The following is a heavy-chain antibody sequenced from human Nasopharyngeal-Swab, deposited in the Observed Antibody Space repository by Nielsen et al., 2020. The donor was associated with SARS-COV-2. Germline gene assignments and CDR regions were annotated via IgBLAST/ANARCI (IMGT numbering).Heavy chain of an antibody. Sequence: SETLSLTCTVSGGSISSYYWSWIRQPAGKGLEWIGRIYTSGSTNYNPSPKSRVTMSVDTSKNQFSLKLSSVTAADTAVYYCARDSSSWYPNAPFDYWGQGTLVTVSS. V-gene: IGHV4-4*07. CDR1: GGSISSYY. CDR2: IYTSGST. J-gene: IGHJ4*02. CDR3: ARDSSSWYPNAPFDY. D-gene: IGHD6-13*01.